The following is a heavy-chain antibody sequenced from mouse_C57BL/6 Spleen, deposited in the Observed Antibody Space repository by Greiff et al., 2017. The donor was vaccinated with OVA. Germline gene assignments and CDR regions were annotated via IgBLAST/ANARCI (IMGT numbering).Heavy chain of an antibody. CDR3: ARDTVVAPGFDY. CDR1: GFNIKDYY. CDR2: IDPEDGET. Sequence: DVKLQESGAELVKPGASVKLSCTASGFNIKDYYMHWVKQRTEQGLEWIGRIDPEDGETKYAPKFQGKATITADTSSNTAYLQLSSLTSEDTAVYYCARDTVVAPGFDYWGQGTTLTVSS. V-gene: IGHV14-2*01. J-gene: IGHJ2*01. D-gene: IGHD1-1*01.